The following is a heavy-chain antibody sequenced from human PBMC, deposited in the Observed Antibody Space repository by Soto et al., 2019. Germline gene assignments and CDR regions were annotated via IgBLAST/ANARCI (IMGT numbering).Heavy chain of an antibody. D-gene: IGHD3-10*01. CDR1: GGTFSSYT. V-gene: IGHV1-2*04. J-gene: IGHJ6*02. Sequence: ASVKVSCKASGGTFSSYTISWVRQAPGQGLEWMGWINPNSGGTNYAQKFQGWVTMTRDTSISTAYMELSRLRSDDTAVYYCARAPGELQMDVWGQGTTVTVSS. CDR3: ARAPGELQMDV. CDR2: INPNSGGT.